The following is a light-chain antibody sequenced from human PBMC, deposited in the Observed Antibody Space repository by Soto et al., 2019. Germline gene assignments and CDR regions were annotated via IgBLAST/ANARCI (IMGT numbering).Light chain of an antibody. J-gene: IGKJ4*01. Sequence: DILLTQSPSFLSASVGDSVTITCRASQGISSYLGWYQQKPGKAPNLLLYAASTLQSGVPSRFSGSGSGTEFTLTISSLQPEEFATYYCQQVNSYPLTFGGGTKVEIK. CDR2: AAS. CDR1: QGISSY. V-gene: IGKV1-9*01. CDR3: QQVNSYPLT.